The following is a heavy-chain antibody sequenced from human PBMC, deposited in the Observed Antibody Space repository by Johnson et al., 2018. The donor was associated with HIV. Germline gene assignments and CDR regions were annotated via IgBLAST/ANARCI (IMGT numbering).Heavy chain of an antibody. J-gene: IGHJ3*02. CDR2: ISYDGSNK. V-gene: IGHV3-30*03. CDR1: GFTFSSYG. D-gene: IGHD3-22*01. Sequence: QVQLVESGGGVVQPGRSLRLSCAASGFTFSSYGMHWVRQAPGKGLEWVALISYDGSNKYDADSVKGRFTISRDNAQNSLYLQMNSLRAKDTALYYCARDRRNYDDSSGYPDYDAFDIWGQGTMVTVSS. CDR3: ARDRRNYDDSSGYPDYDAFDI.